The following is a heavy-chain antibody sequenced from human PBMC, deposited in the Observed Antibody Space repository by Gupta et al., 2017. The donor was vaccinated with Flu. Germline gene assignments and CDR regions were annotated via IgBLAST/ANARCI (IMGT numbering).Heavy chain of an antibody. J-gene: IGHJ6*02. Sequence: VRQAPGQGLEWRGWINPNRGGTKYAQKFQGRVTMTRDTSISRAYMELSRLRSDDTAVYYCARVKNYADGMEVWGQGTTVIVSS. D-gene: IGHD1-7*01. CDR2: INPNRGGT. CDR3: ARVKNYADGMEV. V-gene: IGHV1-2*02.